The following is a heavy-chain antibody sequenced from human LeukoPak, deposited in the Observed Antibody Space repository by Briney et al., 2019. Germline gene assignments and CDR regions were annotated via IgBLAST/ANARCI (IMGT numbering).Heavy chain of an antibody. D-gene: IGHD5-18*01. CDR2: IYYSGST. V-gene: IGHV4-59*01. CDR3: ARAGYSYGYAYFDY. CDR1: GGSISSYY. Sequence: SETLSLTCTVSGGSISSYYWSWIRQPPGKGLEWIGYIYYSGSTNYNPSLKSRVTISVDTSKNQFSLKLSSVTAADTAVYYCARAGYSYGYAYFDYWGQGTLITVSS. J-gene: IGHJ4*02.